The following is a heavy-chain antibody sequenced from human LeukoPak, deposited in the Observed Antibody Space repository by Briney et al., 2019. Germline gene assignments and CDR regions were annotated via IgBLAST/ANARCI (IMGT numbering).Heavy chain of an antibody. V-gene: IGHV4-59*01. Sequence: SETLSLTCTVSGGSISSYYWNWIRQPPGKGLEWIGYIYYSGSTNYNPSLKSRVTISIDTSKNQFSLKLSSVTAADTAVYYCARFGTGWYYFDYWGQGTLVTVSS. CDR3: ARFGTGWYYFDY. D-gene: IGHD6-19*01. CDR1: GGSISSYY. CDR2: IYYSGST. J-gene: IGHJ4*02.